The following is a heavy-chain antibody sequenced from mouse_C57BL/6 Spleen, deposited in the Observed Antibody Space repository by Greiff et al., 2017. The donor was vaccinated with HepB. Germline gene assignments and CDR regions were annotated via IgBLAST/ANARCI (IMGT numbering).Heavy chain of an antibody. CDR2: INPYNGGT. Sequence: VQLQQSGPVLVKPGASVKMSCKASGYTFTDYYMNWVKQSHGKSLEWIGVINPYNGGTSYNQQFKGKATLTVDKSSSTAYMELNSLTSEDSAVYYCARVGTTVVRGFDYWGQGTTLTVSS. D-gene: IGHD1-1*01. CDR3: ARVGTTVVRGFDY. J-gene: IGHJ2*01. CDR1: GYTFTDYY. V-gene: IGHV1-19*01.